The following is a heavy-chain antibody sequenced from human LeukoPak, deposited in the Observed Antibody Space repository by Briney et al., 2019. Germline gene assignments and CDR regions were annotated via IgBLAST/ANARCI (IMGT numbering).Heavy chain of an antibody. CDR3: AREGRDGYNSAFDI. CDR2: IYNSGNT. CDR1: GGSISIYY. J-gene: IGHJ3*02. Sequence: SSETLSLTCTVSGGSISIYYWSWIRQPPGKGLEWIGYIYNSGNTNYNPSFKSRVTISVDTSKNQFSLKLSSVTAADTAVYYCAREGRDGYNSAFDIWGQGTMVTVSS. V-gene: IGHV4-59*12. D-gene: IGHD5-24*01.